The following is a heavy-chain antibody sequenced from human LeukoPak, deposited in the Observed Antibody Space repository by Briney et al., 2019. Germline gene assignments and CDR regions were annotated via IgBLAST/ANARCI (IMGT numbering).Heavy chain of an antibody. D-gene: IGHD3-22*01. V-gene: IGHV4-30-4*08. CDR3: ARGKYYYDSNSSYRYFDP. Sequence: SETLSLTCTVSGGSISRGDYYWRWLRQPPGTGGEWMGYIYYSGSTYYNPSLKSRVTISVDTSKNQFSLRLSSVTAADTAVYYCARGKYYYDSNSSYRYFDPWGQGTLVTVSS. J-gene: IGHJ5*02. CDR2: IYYSGST. CDR1: GGSISRGDYY.